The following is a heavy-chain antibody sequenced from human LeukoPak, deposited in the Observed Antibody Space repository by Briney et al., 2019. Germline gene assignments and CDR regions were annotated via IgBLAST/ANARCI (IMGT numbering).Heavy chain of an antibody. V-gene: IGHV3-7*05. Sequence: GGSLRLSCAASGFTFSNYCMSWVRQAPGKGLEWVGNINEDGSVKYYVDSVKGRFTNSRDNAKNSLYLQMNSLRAEDTAVYYCARDLGASQHLSWFGPWGQGTLVTVSS. CDR2: INEDGSVK. D-gene: IGHD2-2*01. CDR1: GFTFSNYC. CDR3: ARDLGASQHLSWFGP. J-gene: IGHJ5*02.